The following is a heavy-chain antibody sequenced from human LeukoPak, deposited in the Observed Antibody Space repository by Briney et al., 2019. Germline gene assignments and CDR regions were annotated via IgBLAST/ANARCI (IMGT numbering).Heavy chain of an antibody. CDR2: IYYSGST. V-gene: IGHV4-61*01. D-gene: IGHD4-17*01. Sequence: ETLSLTCTVSGGSVSRGSYYWSWIRQPPGKGLEWIGYIYYSGSTNYNPSLKSRVTISVDTSKNQFSLKLSSVTAADTAVYYCARDGGTVTTPSWGQGTLVTVSS. CDR3: ARDGGTVTTPS. CDR1: GGSVSRGSYY. J-gene: IGHJ4*02.